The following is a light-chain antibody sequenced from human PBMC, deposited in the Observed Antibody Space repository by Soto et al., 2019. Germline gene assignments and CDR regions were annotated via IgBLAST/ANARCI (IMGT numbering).Light chain of an antibody. J-gene: IGLJ2*01. V-gene: IGLV2-8*01. CDR1: SSDVGGYNY. Sequence: QSALTQPPSASGSPGQSVTISCTGTSSDVGGYNYVSWYQQHPGKAPKLMIHEVTKRPSGVPDLFSGSKSGNTASLTVSGLQAEDEADYYCSSYAGSNNLVFGGGTQLTVL. CDR3: SSYAGSNNLV. CDR2: EVT.